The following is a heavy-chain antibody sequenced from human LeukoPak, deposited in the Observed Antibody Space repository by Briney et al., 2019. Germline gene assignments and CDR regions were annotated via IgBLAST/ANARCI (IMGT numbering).Heavy chain of an antibody. CDR3: ARAGELLWFGESPAGANYYFDY. J-gene: IGHJ4*02. V-gene: IGHV1-69*01. CDR2: IIPIFGTA. Sequence: SSVKVSCKASRGTFSSYAISWVRQAPGQGLEWMGGIIPIFGTANYAQKFQGRVTITADESTSTAYMELSSLRSEDTAVYYCARAGELLWFGESPAGANYYFDYWGQGTLVTVSS. CDR1: RGTFSSYA. D-gene: IGHD3-10*01.